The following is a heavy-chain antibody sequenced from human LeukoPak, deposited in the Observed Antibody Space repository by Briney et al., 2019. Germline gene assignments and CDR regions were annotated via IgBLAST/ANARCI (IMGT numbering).Heavy chain of an antibody. J-gene: IGHJ5*02. Sequence: SGGSLRLSCAASGFTFSDYWMHWVRHAPGKGLVWVSRINPDGSSASYADSVKGRFTISRDNAKNTLYLQMNSLRAEDTAVYYCARFKVTVTSIPWGQGTLVTVSS. D-gene: IGHD4-11*01. CDR2: INPDGSSA. CDR1: GFTFSDYW. V-gene: IGHV3-74*01. CDR3: ARFKVTVTSIP.